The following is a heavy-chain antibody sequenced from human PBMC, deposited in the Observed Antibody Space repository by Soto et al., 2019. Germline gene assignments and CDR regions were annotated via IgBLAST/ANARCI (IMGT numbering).Heavy chain of an antibody. Sequence: QVQLVQSGAEVKKSGSPVKVSCTASGGTFSSYSINWVRQAPGQGLEWMGGVIPIFGKPTYAQKFQGRLTITADKSTSTAYMELTSLRYDDTAVYYCAREGSYYYAMDVWGQGTTVTVSS. V-gene: IGHV1-69*06. CDR1: GGTFSSYS. J-gene: IGHJ6*02. CDR2: VIPIFGKP. CDR3: AREGSYYYAMDV.